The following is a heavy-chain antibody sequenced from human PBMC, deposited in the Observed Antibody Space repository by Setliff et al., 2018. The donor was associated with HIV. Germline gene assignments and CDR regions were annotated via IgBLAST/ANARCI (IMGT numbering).Heavy chain of an antibody. CDR2: IYYSGNT. CDR1: RGSISSSNYY. D-gene: IGHD5-12*01. Sequence: SETLSLTCTVSRGSISSSNYYWAWIRQPPGKGLEWIGSIYYSGNTYYSPSLKSRITISADTSKNQFSLKLSSVTAADTAVYYCAIDGAGGWLRPMPDYWGQGTLGTSPQ. J-gene: IGHJ4*02. V-gene: IGHV4-39*07. CDR3: AIDGAGGWLRPMPDY.